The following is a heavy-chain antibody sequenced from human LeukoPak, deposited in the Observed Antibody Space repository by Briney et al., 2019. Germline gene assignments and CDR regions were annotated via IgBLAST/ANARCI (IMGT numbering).Heavy chain of an antibody. D-gene: IGHD6-13*01. CDR1: GGSISSYY. CDR2: IHTSGST. CDR3: ASSIAAPGNFDY. J-gene: IGHJ4*02. V-gene: IGHV4-4*07. Sequence: SETLSLTCTVSGGSISSYYWNWIRKPAGKGLEWIGRIHTSGSTNYNPSLKSRVTMSVDTSKNQFSLKLSSVTAADTAVYYCASSIAAPGNFDYWGQGTLVTVSS.